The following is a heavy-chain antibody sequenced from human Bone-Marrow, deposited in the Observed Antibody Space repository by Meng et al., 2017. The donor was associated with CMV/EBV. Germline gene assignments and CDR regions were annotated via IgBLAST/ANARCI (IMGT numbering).Heavy chain of an antibody. CDR3: AKNLGFGGGVVIVFGMDV. Sequence: GGSLRLSCAASGFTFSSYAMHWVRQAPGKGLEWVAVISYDGSNKYYADSVKGRFTISRDNSKNTLYLQMNNLRAEDTAVYYCAKNLGFGGGVVIVFGMDVWGQGTTVTVSS. V-gene: IGHV3-30*04. D-gene: IGHD3-3*01. CDR2: ISYDGSNK. CDR1: GFTFSSYA. J-gene: IGHJ6*02.